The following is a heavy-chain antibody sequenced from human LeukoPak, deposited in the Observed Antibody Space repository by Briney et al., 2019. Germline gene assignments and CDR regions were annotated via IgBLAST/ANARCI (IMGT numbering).Heavy chain of an antibody. V-gene: IGHV3-66*01. Sequence: GGSLRLSCAASGFTVSSNYMNWVRQAPGRGLEWVSVIYNGGSTYYVDSVKGRFTISRDTSKNTLYLLMNSLRAEDTAVYFCARSKPLAVKDYYGLDVWGQGTTVTVSS. CDR1: GFTVSSNY. CDR2: IYNGGST. D-gene: IGHD6-19*01. J-gene: IGHJ6*02. CDR3: ARSKPLAVKDYYGLDV.